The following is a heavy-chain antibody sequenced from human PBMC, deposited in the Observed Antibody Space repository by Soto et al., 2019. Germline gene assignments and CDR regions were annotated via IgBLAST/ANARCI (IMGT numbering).Heavy chain of an antibody. D-gene: IGHD2-15*01. V-gene: IGHV1-8*01. CDR3: ARGLGDIVVVVAAERRDFDY. Sequence: ASVKVSCKASGYTFTSYDINWVRQATGQGLEWMGWMNPNSGNTGYAQKFQGRVTMTRNTSISTAYMELSSLRSEDTAVYYCARGLGDIVVVVAAERRDFDYWGQGTLVTVSS. CDR1: GYTFTSYD. CDR2: MNPNSGNT. J-gene: IGHJ4*02.